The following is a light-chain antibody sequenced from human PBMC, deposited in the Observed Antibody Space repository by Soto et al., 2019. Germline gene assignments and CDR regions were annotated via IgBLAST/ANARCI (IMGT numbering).Light chain of an antibody. CDR2: EVT. CDR3: SSYAGSNNFVV. V-gene: IGLV2-8*01. Sequence: QSVLTQPPSASGSPGQSVTISCTGTSSDVGGYNYVSWYQQNPGKAPKLMIYEVTKRPSGVPDRCSGSKSDNTASLTVSGLQAEDEADYYCSSYAGSNNFVVFGGGTKLTVL. CDR1: SSDVGGYNY. J-gene: IGLJ2*01.